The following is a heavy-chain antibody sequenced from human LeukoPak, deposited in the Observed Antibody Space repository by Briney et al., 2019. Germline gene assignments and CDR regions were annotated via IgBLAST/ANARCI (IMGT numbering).Heavy chain of an antibody. CDR2: IYYSGST. D-gene: IGHD4-17*01. CDR3: ARADGDYYGMDV. CDR1: GDSISSADYY. V-gene: IGHV4-30-4*08. Sequence: PSETLSLTCTVSGDSISSADYYWTWIRQPPGKGLELVGFIYYSGSTKYNPSLKSRVTISAATSKTQFSLRLSYATAADTAVYYCARADGDYYGMDVWGQGTTVTVSS. J-gene: IGHJ6*02.